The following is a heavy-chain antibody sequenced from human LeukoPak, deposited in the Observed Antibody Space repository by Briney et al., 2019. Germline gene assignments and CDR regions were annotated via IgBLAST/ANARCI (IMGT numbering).Heavy chain of an antibody. V-gene: IGHV3-30-3*02. J-gene: IGHJ3*02. CDR1: GFTLSNYA. CDR3: AKKYYYDSSAYSSDAFDI. D-gene: IGHD3-22*01. Sequence: PGGSLRLSCAASGFTLSNYAMHWVRQAPGKGLEWVAVISSDGRDKKYADSVKGRFSISRDNSKNTLYLQMDSLRAEDTAVYSCAKKYYYDSSAYSSDAFDIWGQGTLVTVSS. CDR2: ISSDGRDK.